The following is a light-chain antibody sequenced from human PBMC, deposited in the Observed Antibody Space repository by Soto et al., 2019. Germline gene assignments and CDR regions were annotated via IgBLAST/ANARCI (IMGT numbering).Light chain of an antibody. CDR2: DDN. CDR1: ASNIGNNS. CDR3: GTWDTNLPACV. Sequence: QSVLTQPPSVSAAPGQRVTISCSGSASNIGNNSVSWYQQLPGAAPKLLIYDDNNRPSGIPDRFSGSKSGTSATLGITGLQTGDEADYYCGTWDTNLPACVFGPGTKLTVL. V-gene: IGLV1-51*01. J-gene: IGLJ1*01.